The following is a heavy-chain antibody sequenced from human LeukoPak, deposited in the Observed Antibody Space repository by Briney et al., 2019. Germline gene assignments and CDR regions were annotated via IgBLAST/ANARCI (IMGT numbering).Heavy chain of an antibody. J-gene: IGHJ5*02. V-gene: IGHV4-39*01. Sequence: PSETLSLTCIVSGGSLNSPNYYWGWIRQPPGKGLEWIGTIYYSGTTYYNPSLKSRLTISVDTFKNQFSLKLTSVTAADTAVYYCARHDYYGSLNWFDPWGQGTLITVSS. CDR3: ARHDYYGSLNWFDP. CDR1: GGSLNSPNYY. D-gene: IGHD3-10*01. CDR2: IYYSGTT.